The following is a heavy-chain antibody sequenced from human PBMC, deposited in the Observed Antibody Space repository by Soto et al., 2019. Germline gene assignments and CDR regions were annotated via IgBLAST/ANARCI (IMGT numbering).Heavy chain of an antibody. CDR1: GFTVSSNY. J-gene: IGHJ4*02. D-gene: IGHD2-21*02. CDR2: IYSGGST. CDR3: ASTYCGGDCYPRAFDY. Sequence: HPGGSLRLSCAASGFTVSSNYMSWVRQAPGKGLEWVSVIYSGGSTYYADSVKGRFTISRDNSKNTLYLQMNSLRAEDTAVYYCASTYCGGDCYPRAFDYWGQGTLVTVSS. V-gene: IGHV3-53*01.